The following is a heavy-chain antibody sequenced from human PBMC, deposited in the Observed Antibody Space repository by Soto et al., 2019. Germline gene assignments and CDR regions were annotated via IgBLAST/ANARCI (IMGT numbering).Heavy chain of an antibody. D-gene: IGHD6-13*01. J-gene: IGHJ4*02. V-gene: IGHV1-18*01. CDR2: ISAYSGNT. CDR1: GYTFTSYG. CDR3: ARETPYSSSRIFDY. Sequence: ASVKVSCKASGYTFTSYGISWVRQAPGQGLEWMGWISAYSGNTNYAQKLQGRVTMTTDTSTSTAYMELRSLRSDDTAVYYCARETPYSSSRIFDYWGQGTLVTVSS.